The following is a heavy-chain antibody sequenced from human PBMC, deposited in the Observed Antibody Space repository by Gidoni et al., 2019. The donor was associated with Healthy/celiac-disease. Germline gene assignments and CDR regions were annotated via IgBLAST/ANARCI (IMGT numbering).Heavy chain of an antibody. D-gene: IGHD4-17*01. CDR2: INAGNGNP. J-gene: IGHJ4*02. CDR1: GYTFTSYA. CDR3: ARDLRPGDYGPTRGDY. V-gene: IGHV1-3*01. Sequence: QVKLVQDGAEVKKPGASVKGSGKAAGYTFTSYAMHWVRQAPGQRLELMGWINAGNGNPTYSQKFQGRVTIPRDTSASTAYMELSSLRSEDTAVYYCARDLRPGDYGPTRGDYWGQGTLVTVSS.